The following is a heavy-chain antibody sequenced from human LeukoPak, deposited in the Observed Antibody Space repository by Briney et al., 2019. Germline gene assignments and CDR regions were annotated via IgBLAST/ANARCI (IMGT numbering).Heavy chain of an antibody. CDR3: ARAGGYYYDSSGEKGANAFDI. Sequence: ASVKVSCKASGYTFTGYYMHWVRQAPGQGLEWMGWINPNSGGTNYAQKFQGRVTMTRDTSVSTAYMELSRLRSDDTAVYYCARAGGYYYDSSGEKGANAFDIWGQGTMVTVSS. V-gene: IGHV1-2*02. CDR2: INPNSGGT. CDR1: GYTFTGYY. D-gene: IGHD3-22*01. J-gene: IGHJ3*02.